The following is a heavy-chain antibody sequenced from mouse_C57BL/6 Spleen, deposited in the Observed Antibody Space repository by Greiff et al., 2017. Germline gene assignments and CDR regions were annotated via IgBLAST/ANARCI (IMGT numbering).Heavy chain of an antibody. CDR2: IHPNSGST. Sequence: QVQLQQPGAELVKPGASVKLSCKASGYTFTSYWMHWVKQRPGQGLEWIGMIHPNSGSTNYNEKFKSKATLTVDKSSSTAYMQLSSLTSEDSAVYYCARFGDGYSWFAYWGQGTLVTVSA. D-gene: IGHD2-3*01. CDR1: GYTFTSYW. J-gene: IGHJ3*01. CDR3: ARFGDGYSWFAY. V-gene: IGHV1-64*01.